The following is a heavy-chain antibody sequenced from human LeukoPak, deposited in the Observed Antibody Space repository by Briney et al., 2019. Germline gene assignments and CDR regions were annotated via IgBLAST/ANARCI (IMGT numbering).Heavy chain of an antibody. Sequence: PGGSLRLSCAASGFTVSSNYMSCVRQAPGKGLEWVSVIYSGGAIHYADSVKGRFTISRDNSKNTLYLQMNSLRAEDTAMYYCARGHSSGNPDPFDYWGQGTLVTVSS. D-gene: IGHD6-19*01. CDR2: IYSGGAI. CDR1: GFTVSSNY. J-gene: IGHJ4*02. V-gene: IGHV3-53*01. CDR3: ARGHSSGNPDPFDY.